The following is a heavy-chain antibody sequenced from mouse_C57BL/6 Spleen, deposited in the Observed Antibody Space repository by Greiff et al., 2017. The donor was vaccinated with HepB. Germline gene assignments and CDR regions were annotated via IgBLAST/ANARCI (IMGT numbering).Heavy chain of an antibody. D-gene: IGHD1-1*01. Sequence: EVKLVESGGGLVQPKGSLKLSCAASGFTFNTYAMHWVRQAPGKGLEWVARIRSKSSNYATYYADSVKDRLTISRDDSQSMLYLQMNNLKTEDTAMDYCVRDPSITTVKDAMDYWGQGTSVTVSS. CDR3: VRDPSITTVKDAMDY. V-gene: IGHV10-3*01. J-gene: IGHJ4*01. CDR2: IRSKSSNYAT. CDR1: GFTFNTYA.